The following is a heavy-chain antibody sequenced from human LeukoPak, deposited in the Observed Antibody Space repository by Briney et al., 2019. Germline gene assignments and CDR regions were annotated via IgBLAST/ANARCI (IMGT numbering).Heavy chain of an antibody. Sequence: GGSLRLSCAASGFTVSSKYMSWVRQAPGRGLEWVSVIYIGGSTYYADSVKGRFTISRDNAKNSLYLQMNSLRAEDTAVYYCARGRYSYGSGDFDYWGQGTLVTVSS. V-gene: IGHV3-53*01. D-gene: IGHD5-18*01. CDR2: IYIGGST. CDR1: GFTVSSKY. J-gene: IGHJ4*02. CDR3: ARGRYSYGSGDFDY.